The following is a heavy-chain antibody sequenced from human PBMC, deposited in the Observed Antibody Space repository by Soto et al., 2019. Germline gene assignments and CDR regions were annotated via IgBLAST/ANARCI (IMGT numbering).Heavy chain of an antibody. CDR1: GFTVSSNY. D-gene: IGHD1-26*01. CDR3: ARGNLGIVGGTGG. Sequence: PGGSLRLSCAASGFTVSSNYMSWVRQAPGKGLEWVSIIYSGGTTYYADSVKGRFTISRDISKNTLYLQMNSLRAEDTAVYYCARGNLGIVGGTGGWGQGTLVTVSS. J-gene: IGHJ4*02. V-gene: IGHV3-53*01. CDR2: IYSGGTT.